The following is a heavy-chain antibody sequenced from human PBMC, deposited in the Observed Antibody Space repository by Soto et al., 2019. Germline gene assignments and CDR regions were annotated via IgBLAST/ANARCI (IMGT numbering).Heavy chain of an antibody. CDR2: VNYSGST. V-gene: IGHV4-59*01. CDR3: ARSPNGEYRDHYFYYGLDV. CDR1: GRSLHNAY. D-gene: IGHD3-10*01. Sequence: NPSETLSLTCSVSGRSLHNAYCSWIRQPPGKVLEWIGRVNYSGSTTYRPSLKSRVPISVVASKNQISLTLASMTAADTAVYYCARSPNGEYRDHYFYYGLDVWGQGTLVTVSS. J-gene: IGHJ6*02.